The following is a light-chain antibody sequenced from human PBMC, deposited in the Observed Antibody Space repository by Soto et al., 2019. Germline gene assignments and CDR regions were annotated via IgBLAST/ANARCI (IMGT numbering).Light chain of an antibody. CDR2: AAS. CDR3: QQSHGIPYT. CDR1: QTITGY. V-gene: IGKV1-39*01. J-gene: IGKJ2*01. Sequence: DSLMIQSPSSVSASVGDRVTITCRASQTITGYLNWYQQRPGKAPKLLIYAASSLQSGVPSRFSGSGSGTDFTLTINSLQPEDFATYYCQQSHGIPYTFGQGTKLEIK.